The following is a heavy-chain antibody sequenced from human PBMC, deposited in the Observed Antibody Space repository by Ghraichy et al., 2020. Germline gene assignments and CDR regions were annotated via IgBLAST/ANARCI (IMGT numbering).Heavy chain of an antibody. Sequence: GASLRLSCEASGFSFNSYWMSWVRQAPGKGLEWVANIKQDGSQKYYVDSVEGRFTISRDNAKKSLYLQMNSLTVEDTAVYFCARDGSAGDSSPETYFYYYFGMEVWGQGTTVTVSS. CDR1: GFSFNSYW. J-gene: IGHJ6*02. CDR2: IKQDGSQK. D-gene: IGHD4-17*01. V-gene: IGHV3-7*01. CDR3: ARDGSAGDSSPETYFYYYFGMEV.